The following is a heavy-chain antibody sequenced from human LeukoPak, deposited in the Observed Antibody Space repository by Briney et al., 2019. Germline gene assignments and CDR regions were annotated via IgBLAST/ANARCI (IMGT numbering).Heavy chain of an antibody. Sequence: GGSLRLSCAASGSTFSSYWMHWVRQAPGKGLVWVSRINSDGSSTSYADSVKGRFTISRDNAKNTLYLQMNSLRAEDTAVYYCARGGDWTSNNLRPNDCWGQGTLVTVSS. CDR2: INSDGSST. D-gene: IGHD1-1*01. CDR1: GSTFSSYW. CDR3: ARGGDWTSNNLRPNDC. J-gene: IGHJ4*02. V-gene: IGHV3-74*01.